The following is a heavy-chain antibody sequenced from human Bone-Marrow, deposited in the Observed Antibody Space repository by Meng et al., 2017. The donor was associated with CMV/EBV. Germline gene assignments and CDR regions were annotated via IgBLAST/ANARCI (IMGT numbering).Heavy chain of an antibody. CDR1: GYSFTGYW. D-gene: IGHD6-13*01. V-gene: IGHV5-51*01. CDR2: IYPGDSDT. CDR3: ARRGVYCSSWYFDY. J-gene: IGHJ4*02. Sequence: KVSCKGSGYSFTGYWIGWVRQMPGKGLEWMGIIYPGDSDTRYSQTFQGQVTISADKSISTAYLQWSSLKASDTAMYYCARRGVYCSSWYFDYWGQGTLVTVSS.